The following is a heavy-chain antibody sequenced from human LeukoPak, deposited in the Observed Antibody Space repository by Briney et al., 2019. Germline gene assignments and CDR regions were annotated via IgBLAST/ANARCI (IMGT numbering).Heavy chain of an antibody. D-gene: IGHD2-15*01. CDR3: ARDLVDCSGSCYS. CDR2: ISSSSSYI. CDR1: GFTFSSYS. J-gene: IGHJ4*02. Sequence: GGSLRLSCAASGFTFSSYSMNWARQAPGKGLEWVSSISSSSSYIYYADSVKGRFTISRDNAKNSLYLQMNSLRAEDTAVYYCARDLVDCSGSCYSWGQGTLVTVSS. V-gene: IGHV3-21*01.